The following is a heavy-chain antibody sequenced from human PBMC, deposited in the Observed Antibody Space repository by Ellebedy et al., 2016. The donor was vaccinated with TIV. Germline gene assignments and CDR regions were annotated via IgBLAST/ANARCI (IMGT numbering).Heavy chain of an antibody. V-gene: IGHV1-69*13. CDR1: GGTFSSYA. J-gene: IGHJ4*02. D-gene: IGHD6-6*01. CDR3: ARGEVGQLDHGGY. Sequence: SVKVSXXASGGTFSSYAISWVRQAPGQGLEWMGGIIPIFGTANYAQKFQGRVTITADESTSTAYMELSSLRSEDTAVYYCARGEVGQLDHGGYWGQGTLVTVSS. CDR2: IIPIFGTA.